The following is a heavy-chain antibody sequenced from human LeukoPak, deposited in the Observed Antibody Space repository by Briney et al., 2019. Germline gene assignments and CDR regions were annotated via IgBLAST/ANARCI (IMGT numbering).Heavy chain of an antibody. J-gene: IGHJ6*02. CDR1: GDSVTNYY. V-gene: IGHV4-4*07. D-gene: IGHD1-1*01. CDR2: IYTDENT. CDR3: ARSPNWNYYYYGVDV. Sequence: SETLSLTCTVSGDSVTNYYWSWIRQPAGKGLEWIGRIYTDENTNYNPSLKSRVTMSVDASKNQFSLKLSSVAAADTAVYYCARSPNWNYYYYGVDVLGQGTTGNGSS.